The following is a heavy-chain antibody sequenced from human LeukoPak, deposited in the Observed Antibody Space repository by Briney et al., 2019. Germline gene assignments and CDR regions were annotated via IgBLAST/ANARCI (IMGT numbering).Heavy chain of an antibody. V-gene: IGHV4-4*02. CDR1: GGSISSTNW. CDR2: ISLTGET. Sequence: SETLSLTCGVSGGSISSTNWWSWVRQPPGQGLEWIGEISLTGETNYNPSLNGRVTMSLDESRNQLSLDLTSVTAADTAVYYCARLLRGYNFGYDFRSIDYWGQGTLVTVSS. D-gene: IGHD3-3*01. CDR3: ARLLRGYNFGYDFRSIDY. J-gene: IGHJ4*02.